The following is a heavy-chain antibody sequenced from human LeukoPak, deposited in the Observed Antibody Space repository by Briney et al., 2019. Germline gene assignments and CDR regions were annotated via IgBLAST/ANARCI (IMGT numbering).Heavy chain of an antibody. Sequence: SQTLSLTCTVSGGSISSGGYYWSWIRQHPGKGLEWIGYIYYSGSTYYNPSLKSRVTISVDTSKNQFSLKLSSVTAADTAVYYCARDRGRIAAAGPTDAFDIWGQGTMVTVSS. V-gene: IGHV4-31*03. CDR2: IYYSGST. CDR3: ARDRGRIAAAGPTDAFDI. J-gene: IGHJ3*02. CDR1: GGSISSGGYY. D-gene: IGHD6-13*01.